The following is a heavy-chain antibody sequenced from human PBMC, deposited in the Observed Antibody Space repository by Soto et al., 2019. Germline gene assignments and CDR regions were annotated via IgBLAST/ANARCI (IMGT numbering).Heavy chain of an antibody. J-gene: IGHJ5*02. D-gene: IGHD6-19*01. CDR3: ARAWPRWQVAWFDP. CDR1: GYTFTSYD. Sequence: ASVKVSCKASGYTFTSYDINWVRQATGQGLEWMGWMNPNSGNTGYAQKFQGRVTMTRNTSISTAYMELSSLRSEDTAVYYCARAWPRWQVAWFDPWGQGTLVTVSS. V-gene: IGHV1-8*01. CDR2: MNPNSGNT.